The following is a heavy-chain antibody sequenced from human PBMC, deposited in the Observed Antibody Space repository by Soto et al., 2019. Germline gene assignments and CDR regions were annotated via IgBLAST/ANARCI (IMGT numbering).Heavy chain of an antibody. D-gene: IGHD2-15*01. CDR3: ARGYCSGGTCYSGMDV. CDR1: GGTFSTHA. J-gene: IGHJ6*02. Sequence: SVKVSCKASGGTFSTHAIIWVRHAPGHGLEWMGGIIPISGTTYYTQKFQGRVTITADEPTSTAFMELSSLKSEDTAVFYCARGYCSGGTCYSGMDVWGQGTMVTVSS. CDR2: IIPISGTT. V-gene: IGHV1-69*13.